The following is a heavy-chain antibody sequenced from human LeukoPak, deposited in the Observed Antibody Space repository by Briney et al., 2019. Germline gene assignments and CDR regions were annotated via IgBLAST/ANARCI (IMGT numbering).Heavy chain of an antibody. V-gene: IGHV3-30*18. D-gene: IGHD6-19*01. CDR2: ISYDGSNK. J-gene: IGHJ5*02. CDR3: AKDSDYYSSGWGEPNWFDP. Sequence: PGRSLRLSCAASGVTFSSYGMHWVRQAPGKGLGWVAVISYDGSNKYYADSAKGRFTISRDNSKNTLSLKMNSLRAEDTAVYYCAKDSDYYSSGWGEPNWFDPWGQGTLVTVSS. CDR1: GVTFSSYG.